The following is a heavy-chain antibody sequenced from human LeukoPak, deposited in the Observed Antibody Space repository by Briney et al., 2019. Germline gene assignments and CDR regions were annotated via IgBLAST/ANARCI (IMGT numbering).Heavy chain of an antibody. J-gene: IGHJ6*02. CDR3: ASTSGSYHRDHYYYYYGMDV. D-gene: IGHD1-26*01. V-gene: IGHV4-59*08. CDR2: IYYSGST. CDR1: SGSISSYF. Sequence: SETLSLTCPVSSGSISSYFWSWIRQPPGKGLEWIGYIYYSGSTNYNPSLKSRVTISVDTSKNQFSLKLSSVTAADTAVYYCASTSGSYHRDHYYYYYGMDVWGQGTTVTVSS.